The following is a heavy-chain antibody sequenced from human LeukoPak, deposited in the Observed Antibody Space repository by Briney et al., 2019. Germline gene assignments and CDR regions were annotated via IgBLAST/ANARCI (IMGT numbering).Heavy chain of an antibody. V-gene: IGHV1-2*02. J-gene: IGHJ5*01. D-gene: IGHD2-8*02. CDR1: GYRFTDYY. CDR2: VTPKSGGT. CDR3: VRDQDYCNGGKCYDGFDF. Sequence: ASVKVSCKTSGYRFTDYYIHWLRQAPGQGLEWMGWVTPKSGGTRYAQNFQVRVTMTSDTSINTAYMELRRLASDDTAVYYCVRDQDYCNGGKCYDGFDFWGQGTPVTVSS.